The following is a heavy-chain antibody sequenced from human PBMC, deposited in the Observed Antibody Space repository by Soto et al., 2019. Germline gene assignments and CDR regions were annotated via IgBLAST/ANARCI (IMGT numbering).Heavy chain of an antibody. CDR2: ISSGSFTI. J-gene: IGHJ4*02. CDR1: GFTFSTYS. CDR3: ARYNGSSSYPDDY. V-gene: IGHV3-48*01. D-gene: IGHD1-20*01. Sequence: EVQLVESGGVLVQPGGSLRLSCAASGFTFSTYSMNWVRQAPGKGLEWVSYISSGSFTIYYADSVRGRFTISRDNAKNLLYLQMSSLRAEDTAVYYCARYNGSSSYPDDYWGQETLVTVSS.